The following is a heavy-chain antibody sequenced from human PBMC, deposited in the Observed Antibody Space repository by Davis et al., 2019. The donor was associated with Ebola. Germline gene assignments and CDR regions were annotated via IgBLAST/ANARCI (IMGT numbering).Heavy chain of an antibody. J-gene: IGHJ6*02. CDR1: GFTFSSYA. V-gene: IGHV3-23*01. CDR2: ISGSGGST. Sequence: GESLKISCAASGFTFSSYAMSWVRQAPGKGLEWVSAISGSGGSTYYADSVKGRFTISRDNAKNSLYLQMNSLRDEDTAVYYCARDLLYDFWSGYYRPGRGWPTEYYGMDVWGQGTTVTVSS. CDR3: ARDLLYDFWSGYYRPGRGWPTEYYGMDV. D-gene: IGHD3-3*01.